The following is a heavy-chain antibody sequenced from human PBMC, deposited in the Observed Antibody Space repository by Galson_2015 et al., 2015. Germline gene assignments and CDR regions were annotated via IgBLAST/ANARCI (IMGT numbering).Heavy chain of an antibody. J-gene: IGHJ6*02. Sequence: ETLSLTCAVYGGSFSGYYWSWIRQPPGKGPEWIGEINHSGSTNYNPSLKSRVTISVDTSKNQFSLKLSFVTAADTAVYYCARAPYSYGYYYYYGMDIWGQGTTVTVSS. CDR3: ARAPYSYGYYYYYGMDI. D-gene: IGHD5-18*01. V-gene: IGHV4-34*01. CDR2: INHSGST. CDR1: GGSFSGYY.